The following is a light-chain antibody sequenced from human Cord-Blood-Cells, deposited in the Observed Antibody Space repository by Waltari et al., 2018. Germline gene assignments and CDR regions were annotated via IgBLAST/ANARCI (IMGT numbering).Light chain of an antibody. V-gene: IGKV1-39*01. CDR1: QSISSY. J-gene: IGKJ1*01. CDR3: QQSYSTPWT. Sequence: DIQMTKSPSSLSASVGDRVTITCRASQSISSYLNWYQQKPGKAPNLLIYAASSLQSGVPSRFSGSGSGTDFTLTISSLQPEDFATYYCQQSYSTPWTFGQGTKVEIK. CDR2: AAS.